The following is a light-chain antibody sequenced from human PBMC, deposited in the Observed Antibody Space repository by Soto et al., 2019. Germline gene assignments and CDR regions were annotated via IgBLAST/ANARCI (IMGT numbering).Light chain of an antibody. J-gene: IGLJ2*01. CDR1: SSNIGSKY. V-gene: IGLV1-47*01. CDR3: AAWDAGVSGPA. CDR2: RNN. Sequence: QLVLTQSPSASGTPGQRVTISCSGSSSNIGSKYVYWYQQLPGTAPKLLMYRNNQRPSGVPDRFSGSKSGTSASLAISGLRSVDEADYYCAAWDAGVSGPAFGGGTKLTVL.